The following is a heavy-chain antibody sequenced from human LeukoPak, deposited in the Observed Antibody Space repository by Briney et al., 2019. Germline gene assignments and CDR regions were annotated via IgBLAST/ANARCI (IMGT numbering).Heavy chain of an antibody. V-gene: IGHV1-69*13. CDR1: GYTFTSYY. J-gene: IGHJ2*01. D-gene: IGHD3-10*01. Sequence: SVKVSCKASGYTFTSYYMQWVRQAPGQGLEWMGGIIPIFGTANYAQKFQGRVTITADESTSTAYMELSSLRSEDTAVYYCARDSGSGIYWYFDLWGRGTLVTVSS. CDR3: ARDSGSGIYWYFDL. CDR2: IIPIFGTA.